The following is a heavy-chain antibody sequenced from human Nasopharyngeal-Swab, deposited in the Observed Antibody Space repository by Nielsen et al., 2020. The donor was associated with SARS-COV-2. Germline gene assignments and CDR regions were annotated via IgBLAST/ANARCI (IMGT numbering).Heavy chain of an antibody. Sequence: ASVKVSCKASGYTFTSYYMHWVRQAPGQGLEWMGIINPSGGSTSYAQKFQGRVTMTRDTSTSTVYMELRSLRSDDTAVYYCARTWIQLWPTGNWGQGTLVTVSS. D-gene: IGHD5-18*01. CDR3: ARTWIQLWPTGN. J-gene: IGHJ4*02. CDR2: INPSGGST. V-gene: IGHV1-46*01. CDR1: GYTFTSYY.